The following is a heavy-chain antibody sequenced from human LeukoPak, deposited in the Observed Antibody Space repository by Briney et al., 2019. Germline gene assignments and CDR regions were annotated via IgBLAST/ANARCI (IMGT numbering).Heavy chain of an antibody. J-gene: IGHJ4*02. V-gene: IGHV7-4-1*04. Sequence: ASVKVSCKASGYTFTNYTLNWVRQAPGQGLEWMGWINTNTGNPTYARGFTGRFVFSSDTSVRMAYLQISSLKAEDTAVYYCARSNNDGDYLGVGFDYWGQGTLVTVSS. CDR2: INTNTGNP. D-gene: IGHD3-16*01. CDR3: ARSNNDGDYLGVGFDY. CDR1: GYTFTNYT.